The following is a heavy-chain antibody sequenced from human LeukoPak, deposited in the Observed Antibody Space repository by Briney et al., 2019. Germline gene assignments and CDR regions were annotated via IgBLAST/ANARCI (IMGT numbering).Heavy chain of an antibody. Sequence: GGSLRLSCAASGFTFSSYAMSWVRQAPGKGLEWVSGIGGSGGSTYYADSVKGRFTISRDNSKNTLYLQMNSLRAEDTAVYYCAKDDNGGIREDWFDPWGQGTLVTVSS. CDR2: IGGSGGST. V-gene: IGHV3-23*01. CDR3: AKDDNGGIREDWFDP. D-gene: IGHD4-23*01. J-gene: IGHJ5*02. CDR1: GFTFSSYA.